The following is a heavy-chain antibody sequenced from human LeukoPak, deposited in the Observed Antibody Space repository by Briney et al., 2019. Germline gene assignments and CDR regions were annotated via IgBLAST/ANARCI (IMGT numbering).Heavy chain of an antibody. CDR1: HYSISSSYY. J-gene: IGHJ4*02. V-gene: IGHV4-38-2*02. Sequence: SETLSLTCAVSHYSISSSYYWGWILQPPGKGLEWIGSISHSGSAFYNPSLSSRVTISMDTSRNHFSLKLSSVTAADRGVYYCARELTRTTFDYWGRGTLVTVSS. CDR3: ARELTRTTFDY. CDR2: ISHSGSA. D-gene: IGHD1-14*01.